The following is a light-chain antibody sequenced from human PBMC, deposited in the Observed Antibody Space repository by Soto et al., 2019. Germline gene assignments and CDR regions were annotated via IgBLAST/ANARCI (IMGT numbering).Light chain of an antibody. V-gene: IGKV1-17*01. CDR2: AAS. CDR1: QGIRND. J-gene: IGKJ1*01. Sequence: DIQMTQSPSSLSASVGDRVTITCRASQGIRNDLAWYQQKPRKAPKRLIYAASSLQSGVPSRFSGSGSATDFTLTISSLQPEDFATYYCLQHNTYPRTFGQGTKVEIK. CDR3: LQHNTYPRT.